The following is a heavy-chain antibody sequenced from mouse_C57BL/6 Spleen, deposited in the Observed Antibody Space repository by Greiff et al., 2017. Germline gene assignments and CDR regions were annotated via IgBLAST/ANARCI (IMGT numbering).Heavy chain of an antibody. D-gene: IGHD3-3*01. CDR1: GYAFSSSW. J-gene: IGHJ3*01. CDR3: AGEGGTFFAY. CDR2: IYPGDGDT. V-gene: IGHV1-82*01. Sequence: VQLVESGPELVKPGASVKISCKASGYAFSSSWMNWVKQRPGKGLEWIGRIYPGDGDTNYNGKFKGKATLTADKSTSTAYMQLSSLTSEDSAVYFCAGEGGTFFAYWGQGALVTVSA.